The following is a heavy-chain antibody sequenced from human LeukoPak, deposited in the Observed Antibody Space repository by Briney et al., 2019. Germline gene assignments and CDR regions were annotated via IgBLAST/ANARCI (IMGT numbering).Heavy chain of an antibody. CDR3: ARDLGYGAYWYFDL. CDR1: GYSISSGYY. D-gene: IGHD3-16*01. J-gene: IGHJ2*01. V-gene: IGHV4-38-2*02. Sequence: SETLSLTCTVSGYSISSGYYWGWIRQPPGKGLEWIGSIYHSGSTYYNPSLKSRVTISVDTSKNQFSLKLSSVTAADTAVYYCARDLGYGAYWYFDLWGRGTLVTVSS. CDR2: IYHSGST.